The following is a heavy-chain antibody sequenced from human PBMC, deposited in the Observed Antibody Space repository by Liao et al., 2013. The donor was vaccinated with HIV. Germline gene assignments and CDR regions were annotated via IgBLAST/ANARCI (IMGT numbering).Heavy chain of an antibody. CDR1: GGFISSHS. CDR3: ARGDYSDYYLGPFDI. Sequence: QVQLQESGPGLVRPSETLSLTCTVSGGFISSHSWSWIRQPAGKGLEWIGCIYSGGSTNYNPSLNSRVSMSVDTSKNQFSLRLGSVTAADTAVYYCARGDYSDYYLGPFDIWGRGTVVTVSS. D-gene: IGHD4-11*01. CDR2: IYSGGST. J-gene: IGHJ3*02. V-gene: IGHV4-4*07.